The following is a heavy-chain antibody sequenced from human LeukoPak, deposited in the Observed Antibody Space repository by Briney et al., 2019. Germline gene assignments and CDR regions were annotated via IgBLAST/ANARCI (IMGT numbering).Heavy chain of an antibody. J-gene: IGHJ4*02. Sequence: GGSLRLSCRASGFTFKTDAMSWVRQSPGKGLEWVSGISGSGGTTYYAESVKGRFTISRDNPKNTVYLQMNSLRAEDTATYYCAKHHCFGKTCYRVFEFWGQGTLVTVSS. V-gene: IGHV3-23*01. CDR1: GFTFKTDA. CDR3: AKHHCFGKTCYRVFEF. D-gene: IGHD2-2*02. CDR2: ISGSGGTT.